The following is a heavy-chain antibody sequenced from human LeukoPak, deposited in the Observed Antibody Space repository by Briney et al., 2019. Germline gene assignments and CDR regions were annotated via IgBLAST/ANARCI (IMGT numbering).Heavy chain of an antibody. CDR3: AKDGYGNNYMDV. Sequence: PGGSLRLSCAASGFTFSSYAMSWVRQAPGKGLEWVSGISGSGGSTYYADSVKGRFTISRDNSKNTLYLQMNSLRAEDTAVYYCAKDGYGNNYMDVWGKGTTVTVSS. D-gene: IGHD1/OR15-1a*01. J-gene: IGHJ6*03. CDR2: ISGSGGST. V-gene: IGHV3-23*01. CDR1: GFTFSSYA.